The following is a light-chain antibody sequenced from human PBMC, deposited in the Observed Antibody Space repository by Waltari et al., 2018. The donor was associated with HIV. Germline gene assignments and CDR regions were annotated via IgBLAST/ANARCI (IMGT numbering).Light chain of an antibody. Sequence: QSALTQSPSASGSPGQSVTLSCTGTSSDVGGYNYVSWHQQNPGKAPKLMIYDVIKRPSGVPDRFSGSKSGNTASLTVSGLQPEDEADYYCSSHAGSKVVFGGGTRLTVL. V-gene: IGLV2-8*01. CDR3: SSHAGSKVV. CDR2: DVI. CDR1: SSDVGGYNY. J-gene: IGLJ2*01.